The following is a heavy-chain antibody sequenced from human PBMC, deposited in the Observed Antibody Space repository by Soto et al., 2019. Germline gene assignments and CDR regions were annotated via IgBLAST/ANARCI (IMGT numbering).Heavy chain of an antibody. Sequence: QVQLPQWGAGLLKPSETLSLTCAVYGGSFSGYYWSWIRQPPGKGLEWIGDINHSGSTNYNPSLKSRVTISVDTSKNQFSLKLSSVTAADTALYYGARRGKGVYSSGWQRWFDPWGQGTLVTVSS. J-gene: IGHJ5*02. D-gene: IGHD6-25*01. CDR2: INHSGST. V-gene: IGHV4-34*01. CDR1: GGSFSGYY. CDR3: ARRGKGVYSSGWQRWFDP.